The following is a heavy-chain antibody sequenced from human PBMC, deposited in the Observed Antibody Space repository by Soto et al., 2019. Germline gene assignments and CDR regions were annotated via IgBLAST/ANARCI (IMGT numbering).Heavy chain of an antibody. CDR3: ARGGPSSKWLDP. Sequence: SETLSLTCTVSGGSVSSYYWSWVRQPPGKRPEWIAYIYNGGTTNYNPSLKSRLTISLDTSKNQFSLKLSSVTAADTAVYFCARGGPSSKWLDPWGQGTLVTVSS. V-gene: IGHV4-59*02. J-gene: IGHJ5*02. CDR2: IYNGGTT. CDR1: GGSVSSYY.